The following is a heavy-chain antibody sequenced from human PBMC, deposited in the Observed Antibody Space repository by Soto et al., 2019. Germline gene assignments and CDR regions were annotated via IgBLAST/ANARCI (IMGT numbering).Heavy chain of an antibody. Sequence: LRLSCAASGFTFSNYWMSWVRQAPGKGLEWVANIKEDGSEKYYVDSVKGRFTISRDNAKNSLYLQMSSLRPEDTAVYYCTRGHPSIYNYWGQGTLVTVSS. CDR3: TRGHPSIYNY. V-gene: IGHV3-7*01. CDR2: IKEDGSEK. D-gene: IGHD4-4*01. CDR1: GFTFSNYW. J-gene: IGHJ4*02.